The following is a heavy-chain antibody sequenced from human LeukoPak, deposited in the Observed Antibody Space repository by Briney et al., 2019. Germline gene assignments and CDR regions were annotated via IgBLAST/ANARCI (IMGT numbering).Heavy chain of an antibody. CDR2: INHNGNVN. D-gene: IGHD3-3*01. CDR3: ARDLVSSGSSDY. Sequence: GGSLRLSCAASGFTFSSYWMNWARQALGKGLEWVASINHNGNVNYYVDSVKGRFTISRDNAKNSLYLQMNSLRAEDTAVYYRARDLVSSGSSDYWGQGTLVTVSS. CDR1: GFTFSSYW. V-gene: IGHV3-7*01. J-gene: IGHJ4*02.